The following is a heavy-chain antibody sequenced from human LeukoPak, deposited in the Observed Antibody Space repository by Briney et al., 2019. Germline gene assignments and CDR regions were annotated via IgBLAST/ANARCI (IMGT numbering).Heavy chain of an antibody. CDR3: AREQAAAGRAYFDY. V-gene: IGHV3-21*01. Sequence: AGGSLRLSCAASGFTFSSDSMNWVRQAPGKGPEWVSSISSSSSYIYYANSVKGQFTISRDNAKNLLYLQMNSLRAEDTAVYYCAREQAAAGRAYFDYWGQGTLVTVSS. J-gene: IGHJ4*02. CDR1: GFTFSSDS. CDR2: ISSSSSYI. D-gene: IGHD6-13*01.